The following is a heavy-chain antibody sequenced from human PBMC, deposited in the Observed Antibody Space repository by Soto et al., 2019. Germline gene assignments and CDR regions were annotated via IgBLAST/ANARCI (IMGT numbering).Heavy chain of an antibody. CDR3: AREKRVPGYYGMDV. D-gene: IGHD2-2*01. V-gene: IGHV3-30-3*01. Sequence: GGSLRLSCAASGFTFSSYAMHWVRQAPGKGLEWVAVISYDGSNKYYADSVKGRSTISRDNYKNTLYLQMNSPRAEDTAVYYCAREKRVPGYYGMDVWGQGTTVTVSS. CDR2: ISYDGSNK. J-gene: IGHJ6*02. CDR1: GFTFSSYA.